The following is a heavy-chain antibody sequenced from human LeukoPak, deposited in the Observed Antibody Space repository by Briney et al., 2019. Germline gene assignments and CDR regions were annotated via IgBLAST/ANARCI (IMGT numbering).Heavy chain of an antibody. D-gene: IGHD3-16*01. CDR1: GFTFDDSV. J-gene: IGHJ4*02. Sequence: GGSLRLSCAASGFTFDDSVMSWVRQVPGKGLEWAGRIKSKTDGGTTDYAAPVKGRFTISRDDSKNTLYLQMNSLRAEDTAVYYCAKSPGGRHHNWGQGTLVTVSS. CDR3: AKSPGGRHHN. CDR2: IKSKTDGGTT. V-gene: IGHV3-15*01.